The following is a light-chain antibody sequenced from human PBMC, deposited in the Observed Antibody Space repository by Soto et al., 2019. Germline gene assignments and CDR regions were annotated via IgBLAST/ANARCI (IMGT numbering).Light chain of an antibody. CDR1: QNILYSSNNENY. Sequence: DIVMTQSPDSLAVSLGERATINCKSSQNILYSSNNENYLAWYQQKPRQPPKLLIYWASTRESGVPDRFSGSGSGTDFTLTISSLQAEDVAVYDCQQYYTTPFTFGPGTTVDIK. J-gene: IGKJ3*01. CDR3: QQYYTTPFT. V-gene: IGKV4-1*01. CDR2: WAS.